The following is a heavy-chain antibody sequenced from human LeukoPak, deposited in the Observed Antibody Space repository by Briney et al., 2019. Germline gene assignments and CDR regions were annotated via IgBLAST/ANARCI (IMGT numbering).Heavy chain of an antibody. Sequence: PGGSLRLSCAASGFTFSSYAMRWVRQAPGMRLEWVSVISGSGGNTDYADSVNGRFTISRDNSKNTLYLQMNSLRAEDTAVYYCAKDHRYYYDSSGYVDYWGQGTLVTVSS. D-gene: IGHD3-22*01. V-gene: IGHV3-23*01. CDR3: AKDHRYYYDSSGYVDY. CDR1: GFTFSSYA. J-gene: IGHJ4*02. CDR2: ISGSGGNT.